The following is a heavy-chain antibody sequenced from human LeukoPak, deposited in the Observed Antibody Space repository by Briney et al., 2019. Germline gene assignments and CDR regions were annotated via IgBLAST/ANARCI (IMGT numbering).Heavy chain of an antibody. CDR1: GDSISSDNFW. D-gene: IGHD5/OR15-5a*01. CDR3: ARQLGLGVWALDY. J-gene: IGHJ4*02. CDR2: IFHKGDT. Sequence: SETLSLTCTVSGDSISSDNFWWGWIRQPPGKGLEWLGIIFHKGDTHYSSSLKSRVSVSVDTSKNQFSLRLSAVTAEDTAVYYCARQLGLGVWALDYWGQGTLVTVSS. V-gene: IGHV4-39*01.